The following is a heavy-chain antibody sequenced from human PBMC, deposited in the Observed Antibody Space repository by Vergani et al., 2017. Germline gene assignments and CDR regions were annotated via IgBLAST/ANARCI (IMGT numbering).Heavy chain of an antibody. V-gene: IGHV3-23*01. CDR1: GFTFSSYA. Sequence: EVQLLESGGGLVQPGGSLRLSCAASGFTFSSYAMSWVRQAPGKGLEWVSAISGSGGSTYYADSVKGRFTISRDNSKNTLYLQMNSLRAEDTAVYYCAISGPAPYHLYGSGMFYYMDVWGKGTTVTVSS. D-gene: IGHD3-10*01. CDR2: ISGSGGST. CDR3: AISGPAPYHLYGSGMFYYMDV. J-gene: IGHJ6*03.